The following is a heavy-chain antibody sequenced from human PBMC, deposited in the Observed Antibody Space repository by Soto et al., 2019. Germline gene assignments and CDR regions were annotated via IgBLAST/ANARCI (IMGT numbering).Heavy chain of an antibody. V-gene: IGHV2-5*02. CDR2: IYWDDDK. D-gene: IGHD2-15*01. CDR1: GFSLSTHGVA. J-gene: IGHJ5*02. Sequence: QITLKESGPTLVKPTQTLTLTCTFSGFSLSTHGVAVGWIRQPAGKALEWLALIYWDDDKYYSASLNSRLTITKDPSKNQVVLTIINMDPVDKATFSCGHAMLFCTGGSCSTYLDPWGQGTLVTVSS. CDR3: GHAMLFCTGGSCSTYLDP.